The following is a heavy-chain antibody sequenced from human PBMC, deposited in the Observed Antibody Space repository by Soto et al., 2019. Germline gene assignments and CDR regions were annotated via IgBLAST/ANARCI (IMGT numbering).Heavy chain of an antibody. D-gene: IGHD5-12*01. J-gene: IGHJ3*02. Sequence: EVQLVESGGGLVQPGRSLRLSCAASGFTFDDYAMHWVRQAPGKGLEWVSGISWNSGSIGYADSVKGRFTISRDNAKNSLYLQMNSLRAEDTALYYCAKGLVARGPDAFDIWGQGTMVTVSS. CDR1: GFTFDDYA. V-gene: IGHV3-9*01. CDR3: AKGLVARGPDAFDI. CDR2: ISWNSGSI.